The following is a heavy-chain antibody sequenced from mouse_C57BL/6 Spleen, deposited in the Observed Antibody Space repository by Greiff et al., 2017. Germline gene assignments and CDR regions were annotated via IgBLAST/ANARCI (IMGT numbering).Heavy chain of an antibody. CDR1: GYTFTSYW. CDR2: INPSNGGT. Sequence: QVQLQQPGTELVKPGASVKLSCKASGYTFTSYWMHWVKQRPGQGLEWIGNINPSNGGTNYNEKFKGKATFTADTSSNTAYMQLSSLTTEDSAIYYCARSDYYGSPLYFDYWGQGTTLTVSS. CDR3: ARSDYYGSPLYFDY. V-gene: IGHV1-53*01. J-gene: IGHJ2*01. D-gene: IGHD1-1*01.